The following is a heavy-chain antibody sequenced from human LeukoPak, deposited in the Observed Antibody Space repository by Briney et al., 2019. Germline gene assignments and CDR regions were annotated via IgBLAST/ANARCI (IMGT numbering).Heavy chain of an antibody. CDR2: ISGSGGNT. Sequence: GGSLRLSCAASGFTFRNYALSWVRQAPGKGLEWVSSISGSGGNTNYADSVKARFTIARDSSKNTLYLQMNSLRAEDTAVYYCTRDRIPSTAYYGMDVWGQGTTVAVSS. V-gene: IGHV3-23*01. CDR3: TRDRIPSTAYYGMDV. CDR1: GFTFRNYA. D-gene: IGHD4-17*01. J-gene: IGHJ6*02.